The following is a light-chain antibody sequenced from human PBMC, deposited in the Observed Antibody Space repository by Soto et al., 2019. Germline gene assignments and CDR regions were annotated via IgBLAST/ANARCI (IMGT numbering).Light chain of an antibody. J-gene: IGLJ2*01. V-gene: IGLV3-21*04. CDR2: YDS. CDR1: NIGSKS. Sequence: YELTQPPSVSVAPGKTARITCGGNNIGSKSVHWYQQKRGQAPVLVIYYDSDRPSGIPERFSGSNSGNTATLTISGVEAGDEADYYCHVWDGSSDPPVFGGGTKLTVL. CDR3: HVWDGSSDPPV.